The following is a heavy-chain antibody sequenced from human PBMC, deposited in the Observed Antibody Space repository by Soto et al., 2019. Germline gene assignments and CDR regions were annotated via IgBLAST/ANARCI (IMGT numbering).Heavy chain of an antibody. CDR1: GFSLSTSGVG. Sequence: SGPTLVNPTQTLTLTCTLSGFSLSTSGVGVGWIRQPPGKALEWLALIYWDDDKRYSPSLKSRLTITKDTSNNHVVLTMTNMHPVDTGIYFCACRHVCLDFMDIWGKGSMVPVPS. V-gene: IGHV2-5*02. D-gene: IGHD2-8*01. CDR2: IYWDDDK. J-gene: IGHJ6*03. CDR3: ACRHVCLDFMDI.